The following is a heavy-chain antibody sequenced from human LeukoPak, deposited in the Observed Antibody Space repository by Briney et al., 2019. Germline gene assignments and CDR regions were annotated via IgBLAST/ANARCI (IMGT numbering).Heavy chain of an antibody. J-gene: IGHJ3*02. V-gene: IGHV3-33*06. CDR1: RFTFSTYG. CDR2: IWSDGNNK. Sequence: PGGSLRLSCAAPRFTFSTYGMHWVRQAPGKGLEWVAVIWSDGNNKFYADSVKGRFTFSRDNSRNTLSLQMNSLRAEDTAVYYCVKERGPFDAFDIWGQGTMVTVSS. CDR3: VKERGPFDAFDI.